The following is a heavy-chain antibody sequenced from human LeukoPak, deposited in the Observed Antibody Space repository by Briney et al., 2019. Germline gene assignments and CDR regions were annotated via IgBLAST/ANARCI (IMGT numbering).Heavy chain of an antibody. CDR1: GGSISSGSYY. Sequence: SETLSLTCSVSGGSISSGSYYWSWIRQPAGKGLEWIGRIYTSGSTNYNPSLKSRVTISVDTSKNQFSLKLSSVTAADTAVYYCARESGGSHYWGQGTLVTVSS. D-gene: IGHD3-3*01. CDR2: IYTSGST. CDR3: ARESGGSHY. V-gene: IGHV4-61*02. J-gene: IGHJ4*02.